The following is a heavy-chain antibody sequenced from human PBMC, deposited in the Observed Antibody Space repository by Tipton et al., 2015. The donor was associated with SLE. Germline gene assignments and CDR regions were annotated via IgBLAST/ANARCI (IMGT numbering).Heavy chain of an antibody. Sequence: TLSLTCAVYGGSFSGYYWSWIRQPPGKGLEWIGEINDSGSTNYNPSLKSRVTISVDTSKNQFSLKLSSVTAADTAVYYCARTDLSGYQVYWGQGTLVTVSS. D-gene: IGHD5-12*01. J-gene: IGHJ4*02. CDR3: ARTDLSGYQVY. CDR2: INDSGST. CDR1: GGSFSGYY. V-gene: IGHV4-34*01.